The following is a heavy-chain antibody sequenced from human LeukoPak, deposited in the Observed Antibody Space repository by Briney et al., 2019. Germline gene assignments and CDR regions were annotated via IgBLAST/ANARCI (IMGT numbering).Heavy chain of an antibody. Sequence: SETLSLTCTASGGSISSHYWSWIRQPPGMGLEWIGYIYYSGSTNYNPSLKSRVTISVDTSKNQFSLKLSSVTAADTAVYYCARPRTRLDAFDIWGQRKMVTVSS. V-gene: IGHV4-59*11. CDR2: IYYSGST. CDR3: ARPRTRLDAFDI. J-gene: IGHJ3*02. D-gene: IGHD1-14*01. CDR1: GGSISSHY.